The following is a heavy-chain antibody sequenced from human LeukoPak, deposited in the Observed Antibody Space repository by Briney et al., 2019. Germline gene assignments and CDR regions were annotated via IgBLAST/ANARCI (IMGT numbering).Heavy chain of an antibody. V-gene: IGHV3-30*18. J-gene: IGHJ4*02. Sequence: GGSLRLSCAASGFTFSTYGMHWVRQAPGKGLEWVAFISYDGSNNYYADSVKGRFTISRDNSKNTLYLQMNGLRVKDAAVYFCAKDDRLRSLGGIDYWGQGTLVTVSS. CDR3: AKDDRLRSLGGIDY. CDR1: GFTFSTYG. CDR2: ISYDGSNN. D-gene: IGHD2-15*01.